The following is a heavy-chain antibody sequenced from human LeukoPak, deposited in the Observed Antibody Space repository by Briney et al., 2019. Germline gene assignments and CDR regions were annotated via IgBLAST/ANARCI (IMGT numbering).Heavy chain of an antibody. Sequence: ASVKVSCKASGGTFSSYAISWVRQAPGQGLEWMGGIIPIFGTANYAQKFQGRVTITADESTSTAYMELSSLRSEDTAVYYCARGTYCSSTSCFDYWGQGTLVTVSS. CDR3: ARGTYCSSTSCFDY. CDR2: IIPIFGTA. CDR1: GGTFSSYA. D-gene: IGHD2-2*01. V-gene: IGHV1-69*13. J-gene: IGHJ4*02.